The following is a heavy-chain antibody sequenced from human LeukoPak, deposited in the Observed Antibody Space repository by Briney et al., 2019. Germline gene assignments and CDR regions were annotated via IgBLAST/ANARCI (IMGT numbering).Heavy chain of an antibody. D-gene: IGHD1-26*01. J-gene: IGHJ6*02. CDR3: ATWAFYHSLDV. CDR1: GFTFDAFA. CDR2: IDKDGRKT. Sequence: GGSLRLSCAASGFTFDAFAMHWVRQAPGKGLEWVSLIDKDGRKTYYADSVKGRFTISRDNSKNSLYLQMNSLRTEDTALYYCATWAFYHSLDVWGRGATVIVSS. V-gene: IGHV3-43*02.